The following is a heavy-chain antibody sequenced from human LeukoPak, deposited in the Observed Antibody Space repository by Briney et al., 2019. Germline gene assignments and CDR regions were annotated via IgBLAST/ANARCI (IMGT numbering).Heavy chain of an antibody. CDR2: ISSSSTYI. CDR1: GFTFSSYS. J-gene: IGHJ4*02. Sequence: GGSLRLSCAASGFTFSSYSMNWVRQAPGKGLEWVSSISSSSTYIYYADSLKGRFTISRDNAKNSVYLQMNSLRVEDTAVYFCAKADGDKPFDHWGQGTLVTVSS. V-gene: IGHV3-21*01. CDR3: AKADGDKPFDH. D-gene: IGHD4-17*01.